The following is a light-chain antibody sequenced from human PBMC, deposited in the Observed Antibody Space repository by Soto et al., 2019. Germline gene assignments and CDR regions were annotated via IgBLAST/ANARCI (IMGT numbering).Light chain of an antibody. J-gene: IGKJ2*01. CDR3: QQTYSTPYT. V-gene: IGKV1-39*01. Sequence: HMTQSPSSLSASVGDRITVTCRASQRITTYVHWYQLKPGEAPKLLISTSGTLQRGVPSRFSRSGSATDFTRTISGLQPADFATYFCQQTYSTPYTFGQGTRLEIK. CDR2: TSG. CDR1: QRITTY.